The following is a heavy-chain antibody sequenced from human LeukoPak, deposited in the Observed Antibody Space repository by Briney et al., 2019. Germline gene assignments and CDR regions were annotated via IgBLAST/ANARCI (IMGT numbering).Heavy chain of an antibody. J-gene: IGHJ4*02. Sequence: GGSLRLSCAASGFTFSSYAIHWVRQAPGKGLEWVAFIRNDGSDKYYGDSVKGRFTISRDNSRNTLYLQMNSLRPDDTAVYYCAKDQEGGWELFHWGQGTLVIVSS. CDR2: IRNDGSDK. CDR1: GFTFSSYA. CDR3: AKDQEGGWELFH. D-gene: IGHD1-26*01. V-gene: IGHV3-30*02.